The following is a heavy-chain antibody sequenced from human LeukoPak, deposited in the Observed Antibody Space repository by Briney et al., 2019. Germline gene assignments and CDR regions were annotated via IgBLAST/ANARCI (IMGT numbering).Heavy chain of an antibody. D-gene: IGHD5-18*01. CDR1: GGTFSSYA. Sequence: SVKVSCKASGGTFSSYAISWVRQAPGQGLEWMGGIIPIFGTANYAQKFQGSVTITAYTSTSTVYMELSSLRSEETAVYYCARDQGLTAPPPYGLDVWGQGTTVIVSS. CDR3: ARDQGLTAPPPYGLDV. CDR2: IIPIFGTA. J-gene: IGHJ6*02. V-gene: IGHV1-69*06.